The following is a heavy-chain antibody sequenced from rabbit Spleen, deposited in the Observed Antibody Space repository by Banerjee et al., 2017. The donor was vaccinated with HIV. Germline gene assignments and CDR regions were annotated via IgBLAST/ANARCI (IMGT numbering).Heavy chain of an antibody. D-gene: IGHD7-1*01. CDR2: IYSGSSADT. CDR1: GFSFSSRYY. J-gene: IGHJ4*01. Sequence: QSLEESGGDLVKPGASLTLTCTASGFSFSSRYYLCWVRQAPGKGLEWIACIYSGSSADTYYASWAKGRFTISKTSSTTVTLQMTSLTAADTATYFCARETWGSTGNYGLWGQGTLVTVS. V-gene: IGHV1S40*01. CDR3: ARETWGSTGNYGL.